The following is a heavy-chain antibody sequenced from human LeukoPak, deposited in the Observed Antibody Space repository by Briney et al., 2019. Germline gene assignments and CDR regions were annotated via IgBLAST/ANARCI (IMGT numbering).Heavy chain of an antibody. CDR3: ARDRGYCSGGSCLDNWFDP. CDR1: GGSISSGDYY. J-gene: IGHJ5*02. Sequence: PSQTLSLTCTVSGGSISSGDYYWSWIRHPPGKGLEWIGYIYYSGSTYYNPSLKSRVIISVDTSKNQFSLRLSSVTAADTAVYYCARDRGYCSGGSCLDNWFDPWGQGTLVTVSS. V-gene: IGHV4-30-4*01. CDR2: IYYSGST. D-gene: IGHD2-15*01.